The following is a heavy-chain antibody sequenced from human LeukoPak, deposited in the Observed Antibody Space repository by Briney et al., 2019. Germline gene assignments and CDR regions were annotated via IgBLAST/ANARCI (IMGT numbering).Heavy chain of an antibody. CDR1: GCSISSYY. CDR3: ARDSSGWYYFDY. V-gene: IGHV4-59*01. CDR2: IYYSGST. D-gene: IGHD6-19*01. Sequence: SETLSLTCTVSGCSISSYYWSWIRQPPGKGLEWTGYIYYSGSTNYNPSLKSRVTISVDTSKNQFSLKLSSVTAADTAVYYCARDSSGWYYFDYWGQGTLVTVSS. J-gene: IGHJ4*02.